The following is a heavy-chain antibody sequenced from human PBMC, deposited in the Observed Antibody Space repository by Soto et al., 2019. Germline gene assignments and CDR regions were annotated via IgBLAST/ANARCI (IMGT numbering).Heavy chain of an antibody. D-gene: IGHD2-2*01. Sequence: PGESLKISCKGSGYSFTSYWIGWVRQMPGKGLQWMGRIDPSDSYTNYSPSFQGHVTISADKSVSTAYLQWSSLKASDTAMYYCARVYCSSTNCYPWFDPWGQGTLVTVSS. J-gene: IGHJ5*02. CDR3: ARVYCSSTNCYPWFDP. CDR2: IDPSDSYT. CDR1: GYSFTSYW. V-gene: IGHV5-10-1*01.